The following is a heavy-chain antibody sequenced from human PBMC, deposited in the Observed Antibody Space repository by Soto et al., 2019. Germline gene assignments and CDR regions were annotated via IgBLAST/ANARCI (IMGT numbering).Heavy chain of an antibody. CDR2: IYYSGST. D-gene: IGHD3-3*01. J-gene: IGHJ5*02. Sequence: SETLSLTCTVSGGSISSYYWSWIGQPPGKGLEWIGYIYYSGSTNYNPSLKSRVTISVDTSKNQFSLKLSSVTAADTAVYYCARDRHPPPSYYDFWSGYAEGWFDPWGQGTLVTVSS. CDR1: GGSISSYY. CDR3: ARDRHPPPSYYDFWSGYAEGWFDP. V-gene: IGHV4-59*01.